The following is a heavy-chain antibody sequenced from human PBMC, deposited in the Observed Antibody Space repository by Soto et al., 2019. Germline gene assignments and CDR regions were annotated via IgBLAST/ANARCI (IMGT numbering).Heavy chain of an antibody. D-gene: IGHD2-15*01. CDR3: AKVVVAATRHTDFDS. CDR2: IYYDGST. Sequence: SETLSLTCTVSGGSINSNNYYWAWIRQPPGKGLAWIASIYYDGSTYYNPSLKSRVSISVDTSKNHFSLKLTSATAADTAVYYCAKVVVAATRHTDFDSWGQGTLVTVS. V-gene: IGHV4-39*02. J-gene: IGHJ4*02. CDR1: GGSINSNNYY.